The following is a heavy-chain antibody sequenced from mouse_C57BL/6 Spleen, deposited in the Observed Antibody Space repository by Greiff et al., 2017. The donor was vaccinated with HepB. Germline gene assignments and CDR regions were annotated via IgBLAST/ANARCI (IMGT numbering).Heavy chain of an antibody. D-gene: IGHD2-4*01. CDR2: ISYDGSN. CDR1: GYSITSGYY. Sequence: EVKLMESGPGLVKPSQSLSLTCSVTGYSITSGYYWNWIRQFPGNKLEWMGYISYDGSNNYNPSLKNRISITRDTSKNQFFLKLNSVTTEDTATYYCARERLDYENYFDYWGQGTTLTVSS. V-gene: IGHV3-6*01. J-gene: IGHJ2*01. CDR3: ARERLDYENYFDY.